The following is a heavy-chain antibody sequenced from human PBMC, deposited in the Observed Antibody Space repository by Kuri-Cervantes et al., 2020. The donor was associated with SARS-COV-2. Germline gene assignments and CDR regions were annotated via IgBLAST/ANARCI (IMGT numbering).Heavy chain of an antibody. CDR1: GYTFTSYG. J-gene: IGHJ3*02. CDR2: ISAYNGNT. Sequence: ASVKVSCKASGYTFTSYGISWVRQAPGQGLEWMGWISAYNGNTNYAQKLQGRVTMTTDTSTSTAYMELSSLRSEDTAVYYCARDLQRGTFDIWGQGTMVTVSS. V-gene: IGHV1-18*04. CDR3: ARDLQRGTFDI. D-gene: IGHD1-14*01.